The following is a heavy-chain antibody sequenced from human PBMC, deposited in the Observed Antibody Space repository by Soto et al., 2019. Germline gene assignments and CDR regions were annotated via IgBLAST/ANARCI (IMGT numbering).Heavy chain of an antibody. CDR1: GYIFANYY. D-gene: IGHD2-8*01. CDR3: ARDLLRADS. V-gene: IGHV1-46*01. Sequence: QVQLVQSGAEVKEPGASVKVLCKASGYIFANYYMHWVRQAPGQGLEWMAIINPYGGSTNYAQNFQVRLTLTSDTSTSTVYMELSSLRSEDTAVYYCARDLLRADSWGQGTLVTVSS. J-gene: IGHJ4*02. CDR2: INPYGGST.